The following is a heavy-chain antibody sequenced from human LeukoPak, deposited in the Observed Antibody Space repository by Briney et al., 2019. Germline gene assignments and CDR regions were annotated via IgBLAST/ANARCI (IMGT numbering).Heavy chain of an antibody. CDR2: IYYSGST. D-gene: IGHD3-10*01. CDR1: GGSISSGGYY. J-gene: IGHJ6*02. V-gene: IGHV4-31*03. CDR3: ASLRGSGLYGMDV. Sequence: SETLSLTCTVSGGSISSGGYYWSWIRQHPGKGLEWIGYIYYSGSTYYNPSLKSRVTISVDTSKNQLSLKLSSVTAADTAVYYCASLRGSGLYGMDVWGQGTTVTVSS.